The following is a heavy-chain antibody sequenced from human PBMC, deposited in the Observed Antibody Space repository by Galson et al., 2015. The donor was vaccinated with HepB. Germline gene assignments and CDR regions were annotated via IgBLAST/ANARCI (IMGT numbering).Heavy chain of an antibody. V-gene: IGHV3-23*01. CDR3: AKYIFGSGSSRTFDF. D-gene: IGHD3-10*01. CDR1: GFTFSNYA. Sequence: SLRLSCAGSGFTFSNYAMNWVRQAPGKGPEWVSVIGRDGGDIRYADSVKGRFTISRDNSRDTLFLQMDSLRPEDTAVYYCAKYIFGSGSSRTFDFWGQGTLVTVSS. CDR2: IGRDGGDI. J-gene: IGHJ4*02.